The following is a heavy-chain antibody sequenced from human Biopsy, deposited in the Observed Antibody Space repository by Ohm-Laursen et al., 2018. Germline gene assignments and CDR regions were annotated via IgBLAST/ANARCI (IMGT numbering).Heavy chain of an antibody. D-gene: IGHD2/OR15-2a*01. CDR1: GGSISSYY. Sequence: SETLSLTCTVSGGSISSYYWNWIRQPPGKGLEWIGYIYYSGTTDYSPSLKSRVTISVDTSKNQFSLRLNSVTAADTAVYYCARATNSTGWPYYYFYGMDVWGQGTTVTVSS. CDR3: ARATNSTGWPYYYFYGMDV. CDR2: IYYSGTT. V-gene: IGHV4-59*01. J-gene: IGHJ6*02.